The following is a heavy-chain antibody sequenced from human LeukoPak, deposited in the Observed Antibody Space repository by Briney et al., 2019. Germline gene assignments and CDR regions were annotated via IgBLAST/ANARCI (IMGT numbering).Heavy chain of an antibody. D-gene: IGHD2-21*01. CDR3: ARVHIVTGTYFDS. CDR2: IYTSGYT. V-gene: IGHV4-4*07. J-gene: IGHJ4*02. Sequence: PSETLSLTCNVSGDSISSYYWSWLRQPGGKALEWIGRIYTSGYTNYNPSLESRVPLSIDTAKSQFSVKLSSVTAADTAVYYCARVHIVTGTYFDSWGLGALVTVSS. CDR1: GDSISSYY.